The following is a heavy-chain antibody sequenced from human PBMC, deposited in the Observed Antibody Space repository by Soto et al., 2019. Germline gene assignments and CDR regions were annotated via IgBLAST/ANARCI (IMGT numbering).Heavy chain of an antibody. Sequence: QVQLQESGPGLVKPSETLSLTCTVSGGSISSYYWSWIRQPPGKGLEWIGYIYYSGSTNYNPSLKSRVTISVDTSKNQFSLKLSSVTAADTAVYYCAREGGDEDTAMVSHVSDYYGMDVWGQGTTVTVSS. CDR3: AREGGDEDTAMVSHVSDYYGMDV. CDR1: GGSISSYY. CDR2: IYYSGST. J-gene: IGHJ6*02. V-gene: IGHV4-59*01. D-gene: IGHD5-18*01.